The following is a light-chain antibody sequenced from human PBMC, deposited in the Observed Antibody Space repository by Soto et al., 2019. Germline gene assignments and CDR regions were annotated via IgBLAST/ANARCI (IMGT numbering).Light chain of an antibody. J-gene: IGKJ4*01. CDR2: GAS. Sequence: EILMTQSPATVSVSPGERATLSCRASKNVNNNVAWYQQKPGQAPRLLIYGASSRATGTPARISGSGSGTEFTLTISTPQSEDFAVYYCQHYHTWPLTFGGGTKVEIK. CDR3: QHYHTWPLT. V-gene: IGKV3-15*01. CDR1: KNVNNN.